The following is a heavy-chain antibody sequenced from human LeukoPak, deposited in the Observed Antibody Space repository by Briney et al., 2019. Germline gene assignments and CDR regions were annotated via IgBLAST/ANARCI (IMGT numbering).Heavy chain of an antibody. CDR3: ARTTEAHSWRTRYYDYYMDV. J-gene: IGHJ6*03. CDR1: GGSISSYY. CDR2: IYYSGST. Sequence: KSSETLSLTCTVSGGSISSYYWSWIRQPPGKGLEWIGYIYYSGSTNYNPSLKSRVTISVDTSKNLFSLKLSSVTAADTAVYYCARTTEAHSWRTRYYDYYMDVWGKGTTVTVSS. V-gene: IGHV4-59*01. D-gene: IGHD6-13*01.